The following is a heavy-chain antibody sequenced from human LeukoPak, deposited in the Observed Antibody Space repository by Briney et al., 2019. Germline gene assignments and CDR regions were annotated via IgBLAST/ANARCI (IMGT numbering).Heavy chain of an antibody. J-gene: IGHJ5*02. D-gene: IGHD6-13*01. V-gene: IGHV1-2*02. CDR2: INPNSGGT. CDR1: GYTFTFYY. Sequence: ASVTVSFKSSGYTFTFYYIHWVRHAPGQGLEWMGWINPNSGGTNYAQKFQGRVTMPRDTSITTAYMELSGLRSDDTAIYSCARGKLAAPGRTGYNWFDPWGQGTLVTVSS. CDR3: ARGKLAAPGRTGYNWFDP.